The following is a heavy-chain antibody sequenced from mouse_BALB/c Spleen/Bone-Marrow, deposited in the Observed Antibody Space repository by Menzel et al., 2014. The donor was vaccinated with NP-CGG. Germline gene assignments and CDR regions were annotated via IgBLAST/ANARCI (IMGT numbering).Heavy chain of an antibody. D-gene: IGHD2-12*01. J-gene: IGHJ4*01. CDR2: INSNGGST. Sequence: EVKVEESGGGLVKLGGSLKLSCAASGFTFSSYYVSWVRQTPEKRLELVAAINSNGGSTYYPDTVKGRFTISRDNAKNTLYLQVSSLKSEDTALYYCARLGNDDAMDYWGQGTSVTVSS. CDR3: ARLGNDDAMDY. CDR1: GFTFSSYY. V-gene: IGHV5-6-2*01.